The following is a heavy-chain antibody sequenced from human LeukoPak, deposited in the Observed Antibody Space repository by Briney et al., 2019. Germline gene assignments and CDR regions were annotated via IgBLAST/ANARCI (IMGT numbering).Heavy chain of an antibody. CDR1: GFNFRAYW. CDR3: VRGKKPGWDMSYFDY. J-gene: IGHJ4*02. D-gene: IGHD1-14*01. V-gene: IGHV3-21*06. CDR2: ISTSSGYI. Sequence: GGSLRLSCTTSGFNFRAYWMGWVRQPPGKGLEWVSSISTSSGYIFYADSLKGRVTISRDNAKNSLYLQMNSLRAEDTAVYYCVRGKKPGWDMSYFDYWGQGILVTDSS.